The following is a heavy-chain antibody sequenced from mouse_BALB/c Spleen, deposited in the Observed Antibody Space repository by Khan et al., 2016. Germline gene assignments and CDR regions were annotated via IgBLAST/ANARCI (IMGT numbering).Heavy chain of an antibody. CDR3: ARNYRYDRAMDD. V-gene: IGHV3-2*02. D-gene: IGHD2-14*01. CDR1: GYSITSDYA. CDR2: ITYSGST. J-gene: IGHJ4*01. Sequence: EVQLQESGPGLVNPSQSLSLTCTVTGYSITSDYAWNWIRQFPGSKLEWMGYITYSGSTSYNPSLKSRISITRDTSKNQFFLQLNSVTTEDTATYYCARNYRYDRAMDDWGQGTSVTVSS.